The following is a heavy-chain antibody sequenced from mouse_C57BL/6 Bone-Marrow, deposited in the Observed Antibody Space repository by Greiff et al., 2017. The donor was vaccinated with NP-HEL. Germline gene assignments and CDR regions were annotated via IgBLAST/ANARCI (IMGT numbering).Heavy chain of an antibody. CDR2: IDPENGDT. D-gene: IGHD2-3*01. CDR3: TTCVIDDGQFDY. CDR1: GFNIKDDY. V-gene: IGHV14-4*01. Sequence: VQLKQSGAELVRPGASVKLSCTASGFNIKDDYMHWVKQRPEQGLEWIGWIDPENGDTEYASKFQGKATITADTSSNTAYLQLSSLTSEDTAVYYGTTCVIDDGQFDYWGQGTTLTVSS. J-gene: IGHJ2*01.